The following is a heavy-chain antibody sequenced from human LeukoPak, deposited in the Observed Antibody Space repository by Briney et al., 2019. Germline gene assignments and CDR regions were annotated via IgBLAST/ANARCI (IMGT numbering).Heavy chain of an antibody. CDR3: ARDSRGDTTMDQKFDY. CDR1: GFTFSSYW. D-gene: IGHD5-18*01. CDR2: IKQDGSEK. V-gene: IGHV3-7*01. Sequence: PGGSLRLSCAASGFTFSSYWMTWVRQAPGKGLEWVVNIKQDGSEKYYVDSGKGRFTISRDNAKNSLYLQMNSLRAEDTAVYYCARDSRGDTTMDQKFDYWGQGTLVTVSP. J-gene: IGHJ4*02.